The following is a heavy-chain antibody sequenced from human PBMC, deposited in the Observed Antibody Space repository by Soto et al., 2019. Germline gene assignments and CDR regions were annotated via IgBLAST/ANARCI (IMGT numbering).Heavy chain of an antibody. J-gene: IGHJ3*02. CDR2: INAGNGNT. V-gene: IGHV1-3*01. CDR1: GYTFTSYA. CDR3: ASGILYYDSSGYNDAFDI. D-gene: IGHD3-22*01. Sequence: ASVKVSCKASGYTFTSYAMHWVRQAPGQRLEWMGWINAGNGNTKYSQKFQGRVTITRDTSASTDYMELSSLRSEDTDVYDCASGILYYDSSGYNDAFDIWGQGTMVTVSS.